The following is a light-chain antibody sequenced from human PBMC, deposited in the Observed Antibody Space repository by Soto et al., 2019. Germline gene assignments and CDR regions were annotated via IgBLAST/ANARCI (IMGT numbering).Light chain of an antibody. J-gene: IGKJ4*01. CDR3: QQRSNWPPFWT. CDR1: QSVRSN. CDR2: DGS. Sequence: EIVMSQSPDTVYVSPGERATLSCRASQSVRSNLAWYQHKPGQAPRLLIYDGSTRATGIPARFSGSGSGTDFTLTISSLEPEDFAVYYCQQRSNWPPFWTFGGGTKVDIK. V-gene: IGKV3-11*01.